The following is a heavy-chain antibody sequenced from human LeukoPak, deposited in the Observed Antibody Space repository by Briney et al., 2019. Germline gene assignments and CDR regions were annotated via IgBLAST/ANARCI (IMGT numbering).Heavy chain of an antibody. CDR1: GGSISSYY. V-gene: IGHV4-59*01. CDR3: ARVWTLATPNAFDI. Sequence: SETLSLTCTVSGGSISSYYWSWIRQPPGKGLEWIGYLYYSGSTNYNPSLKSRVTISVDTSKNQFSLKLSSVTAADTAVYYCARVWTLATPNAFDIWGQGTMVTVSS. D-gene: IGHD3-3*02. CDR2: LYYSGST. J-gene: IGHJ3*02.